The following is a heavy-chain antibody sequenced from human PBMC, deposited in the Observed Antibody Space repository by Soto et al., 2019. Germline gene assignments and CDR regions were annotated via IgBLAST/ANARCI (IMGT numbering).Heavy chain of an antibody. D-gene: IGHD2-8*01. CDR1: GFTFSSYS. V-gene: IGHV3-21*01. CDR2: ISSGSSYI. J-gene: IGHJ6*02. Sequence: PGGSLRLSCAASGFTFSSYSMNWVRQAPGKGLEWVSSISSGSSYIYYADSVKGRFTISRDNAKNSLYLQMNSLRAEDTAVYYWARDKGRVYAMGDYYYYGMDVWGQGTTVTVSS. CDR3: ARDKGRVYAMGDYYYYGMDV.